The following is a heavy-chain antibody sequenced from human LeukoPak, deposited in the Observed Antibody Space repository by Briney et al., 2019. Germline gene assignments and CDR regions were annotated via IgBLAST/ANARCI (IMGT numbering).Heavy chain of an antibody. CDR1: GFTFSSYG. CDR2: IRYDGSNK. D-gene: IGHD2-21*02. J-gene: IGHJ4*02. V-gene: IGHV3-30*02. Sequence: GGSLRLSCAASGFTFSSYGMHWVRQAPGKGLEWVAFIRYDGSNKYYADSVKGRFTISRDNSKNTLYLQMNSLRAEDTAVYYCAGVTAAYFDYWGQGTLVTVSS. CDR3: AGVTAAYFDY.